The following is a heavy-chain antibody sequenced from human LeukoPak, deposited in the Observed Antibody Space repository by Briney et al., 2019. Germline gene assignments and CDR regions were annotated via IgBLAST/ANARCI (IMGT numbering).Heavy chain of an antibody. CDR3: ARGPIGPYSILTEIDY. V-gene: IGHV1-2*02. CDR2: INPNSGGT. CDR1: GYTFTGYY. Sequence: ASVKVSCKASGYTFTGYYMHWVRQAPGQGLEWMGWINPNSGGTNYAQKFQGRVTMTRDTSISTAYMELSRLRSDDTAVYYCARGPIGPYSILTEIDYWGQGTLVNGSS. J-gene: IGHJ4*02. D-gene: IGHD2-21*01.